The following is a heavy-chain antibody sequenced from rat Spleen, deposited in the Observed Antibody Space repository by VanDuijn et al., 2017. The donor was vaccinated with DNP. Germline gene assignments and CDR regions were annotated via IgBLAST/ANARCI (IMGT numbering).Heavy chain of an antibody. V-gene: IGHV2S8*01. CDR3: TSNAGSD. J-gene: IGHJ2*01. CDR1: GFSLTTYG. D-gene: IGHD4-3*01. Sequence: QVQLKESGPDLVQPSQTLSLTRTVSGFSLTTYGVSWVRQPPGKGLEWIAAISSGGNRYYNSALKSRLSITRDTSKSLIFLKMNSLQTEDTATYFCTSNAGSDWGQGVMVTVSS. CDR2: ISSGGNR.